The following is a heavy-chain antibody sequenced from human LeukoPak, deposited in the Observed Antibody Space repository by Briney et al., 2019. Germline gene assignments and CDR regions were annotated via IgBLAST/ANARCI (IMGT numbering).Heavy chain of an antibody. CDR2: MSPNSGNT. CDR1: GYTFTSYD. V-gene: IGHV1-8*01. Sequence: ASVKVSCKASGYTFTSYDINWVRQATGQGLEWMGWMSPNSGNTGYAQKFQGRVTMTRNTSISTAYMELSSLRSEDTAVYYCARTAARPPFYYYYYMDVWGKGTTVTVSS. D-gene: IGHD6-6*01. CDR3: ARTAARPPFYYYYYMDV. J-gene: IGHJ6*03.